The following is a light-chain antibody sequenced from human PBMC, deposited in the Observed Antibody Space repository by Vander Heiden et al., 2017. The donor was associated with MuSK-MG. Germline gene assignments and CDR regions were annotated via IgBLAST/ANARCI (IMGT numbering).Light chain of an antibody. CDR1: QSVSSN. V-gene: IGKV3-15*01. Sequence: EIVMTQSPATLSVSPGERATLSCRASQSVSSNLAWYQQKPGQAPRLLIYGASTRATGIPARFSGSGYGTEFTLTISSRQSEDFAVYYCQQYKNWPPITFGGGTKVEIK. CDR2: GAS. CDR3: QQYKNWPPIT. J-gene: IGKJ4*01.